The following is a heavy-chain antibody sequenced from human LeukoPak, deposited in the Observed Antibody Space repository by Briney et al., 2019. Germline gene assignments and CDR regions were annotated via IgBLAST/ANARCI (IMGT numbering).Heavy chain of an antibody. D-gene: IGHD1-26*01. CDR1: GYIFTSYL. V-gene: IGHV5-51*01. CDR3: ARQSGRGSYFSWFDA. J-gene: IGHJ5*02. Sequence: GDSLNISCKGSGYIFTSYLIGWVRQIPRKGLDWMGIIYPVESDTRYSPSFKGKVTISAEKSISTAYVQWSSLKASETAMYYCARQSGRGSYFSWFDAWGQETVVTVSS. CDR2: IYPVESDT.